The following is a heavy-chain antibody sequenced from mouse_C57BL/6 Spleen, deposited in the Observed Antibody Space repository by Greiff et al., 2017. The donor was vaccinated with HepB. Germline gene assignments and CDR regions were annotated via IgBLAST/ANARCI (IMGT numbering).Heavy chain of an antibody. CDR2: INPNNGGT. V-gene: IGHV1-18*01. D-gene: IGHD3-2*02. CDR3: ARNRAAQATGFDY. Sequence: EVQLQQSGPELVKPGASVKIPCKASGYTFTDYNMDWVKQSHGKSLEWIGDINPNNGGTIYNQKFKGKATLTVDKSSSTAYMELRSLTSEDTAVYYCARNRAAQATGFDYWGQGTTLTVSS. CDR1: GYTFTDYN. J-gene: IGHJ2*01.